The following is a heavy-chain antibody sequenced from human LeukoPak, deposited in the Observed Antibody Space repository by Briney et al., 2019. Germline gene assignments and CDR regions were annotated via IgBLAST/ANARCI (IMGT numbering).Heavy chain of an antibody. CDR2: ISGSGGST. J-gene: IGHJ4*02. CDR1: GFTFSSYA. CDR3: AKGFWDYGGNSGLFDY. Sequence: QPGGSLRLSCAASGFTFSSYAMSWVRQAPGKGLEWVSAISGSGGSTYYADSVKGRFTISRDNSKNTLYLQMNSLRAEDTAVYYCAKGFWDYGGNSGLFDYWGQGTLVTVSS. V-gene: IGHV3-23*01. D-gene: IGHD4-23*01.